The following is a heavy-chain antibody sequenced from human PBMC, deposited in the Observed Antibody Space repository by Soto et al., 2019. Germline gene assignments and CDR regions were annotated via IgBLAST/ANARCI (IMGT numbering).Heavy chain of an antibody. J-gene: IGHJ4*02. CDR1: GFTFSSYG. CDR2: IWYDGSNK. D-gene: IGHD3-3*01. CDR3: ARELRFLEWLSFGY. V-gene: IGHV3-33*01. Sequence: QVQLVESGGGVVQPGRSLRLSCAASGFTFSSYGMHWVRQAPGKGLEWVAVIWYDGSNKYYADSVKGRFTISRDNSKKTLYLKMKCLRAEDTAVYYCARELRFLEWLSFGYWGQGTLVTVSS.